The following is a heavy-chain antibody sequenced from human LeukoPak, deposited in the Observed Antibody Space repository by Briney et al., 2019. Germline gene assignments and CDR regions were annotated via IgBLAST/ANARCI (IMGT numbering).Heavy chain of an antibody. D-gene: IGHD3-3*01. J-gene: IGHJ4*02. CDR2: IRYDGSNK. CDR1: KFTFNSYS. V-gene: IGHV3-30*02. CDR3: AKDPGEDFWSGSTDY. Sequence: PGRSLRLSCVTSKFTFNSYSMHWVRQAPGKGLEWVAFIRYDGSNKYYADSVKGRFTISRDNSKNTLYLQMNSLRAEDTAVYYCAKDPGEDFWSGSTDYWGQGTLVTVSS.